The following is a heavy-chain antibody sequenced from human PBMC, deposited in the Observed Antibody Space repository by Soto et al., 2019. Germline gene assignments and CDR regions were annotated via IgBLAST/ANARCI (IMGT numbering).Heavy chain of an antibody. J-gene: IGHJ4*02. V-gene: IGHV1-18*01. CDR2: ISTYNGNT. Sequence: GASVKVSCKASGYTFTSYGISWVRQAPGQGLEWMGWISTYNGNTNYAQKFQGRVTMTTDTSTRTGYMELRSLRSDDTAVYYGARAEKGYCGGGGCYSIDYGGEEPLVTVPS. CDR3: ARAEKGYCGGGGCYSIDY. CDR1: GYTFTSYG. D-gene: IGHD2-15*01.